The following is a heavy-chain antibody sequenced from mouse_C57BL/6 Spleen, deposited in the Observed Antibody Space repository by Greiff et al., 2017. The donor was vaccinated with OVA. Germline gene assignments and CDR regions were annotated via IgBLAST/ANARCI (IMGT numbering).Heavy chain of an antibody. CDR3: ARSYGSSYFDY. CDR1: GYAFSSYW. Sequence: QVQLQHSGAELVKPGASVKISCKASGYAFSSYWMNWVKQRPGKGLEWIGQIYPGDGDTNYNGKFKGKATLTADKSSSTAYMQLSSLTSEDSAVYFCARSYGSSYFDYWGQGTTLTVSS. J-gene: IGHJ2*01. V-gene: IGHV1-80*01. D-gene: IGHD1-1*01. CDR2: IYPGDGDT.